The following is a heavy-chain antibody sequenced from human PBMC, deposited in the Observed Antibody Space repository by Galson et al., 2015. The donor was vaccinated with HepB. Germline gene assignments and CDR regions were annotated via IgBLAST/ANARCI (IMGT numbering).Heavy chain of an antibody. CDR2: ISYDGSNK. D-gene: IGHD3-3*01. J-gene: IGHJ1*01. V-gene: IGHV3-30*18. CDR1: GFTFSSYG. CDR3: AKSGYDFWSGYGAEYFQH. Sequence: SLRLSCAASGFTFSSYGMHWVRQAPGKGLEWVAVISYDGSNKYYADSVKGRFTISRDNSKNTLYLQMNSLRAEDTAVYYCAKSGYDFWSGYGAEYFQHWGQGTLVTVSS.